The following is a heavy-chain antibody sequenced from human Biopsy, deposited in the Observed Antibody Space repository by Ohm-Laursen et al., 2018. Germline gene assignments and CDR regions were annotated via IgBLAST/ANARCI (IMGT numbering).Heavy chain of an antibody. J-gene: IGHJ4*02. CDR1: GGPSSNYA. CDR3: AADADGYYTEFDY. Sequence: SSVKVSCKASGGPSSNYAFSWVRQAPGQGLEWVGRIVPVLGHLNYAQRFQGRVSITSDKSPSYVFMELSRLTSGDTAVYYCAADADGYYTEFDYWGPGTLVTVSS. CDR2: IVPVLGHL. V-gene: IGHV1-69*04. D-gene: IGHD3-3*01.